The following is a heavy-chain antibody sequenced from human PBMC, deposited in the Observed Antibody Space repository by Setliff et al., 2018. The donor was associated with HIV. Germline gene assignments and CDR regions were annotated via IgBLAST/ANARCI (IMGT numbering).Heavy chain of an antibody. Sequence: SETLSLTCTVSGDSIRGYYWSWIRQPPGKGLEWMGYVFYTGFAAYNPSLKSRLTISVDTSKSQFSLPLTPVTAADTAVYYCARQMPIPGIAITPVDYWGQGALVTVSS. D-gene: IGHD5-12*01. J-gene: IGHJ4*02. CDR3: ARQMPIPGIAITPVDY. CDR1: GDSIRGYY. CDR2: VFYTGFA. V-gene: IGHV4-59*08.